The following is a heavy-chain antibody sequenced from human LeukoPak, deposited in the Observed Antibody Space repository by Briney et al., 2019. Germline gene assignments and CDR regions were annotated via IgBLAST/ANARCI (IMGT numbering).Heavy chain of an antibody. V-gene: IGHV1-3*01. CDR2: INAGNGNT. Sequence: ASAKVSCKASGYTFTSYAMHWVRQAPGQRLEWMGWINAGNGNTKYSQKFQGRVTITRDTSASTAYMELSSLRSEDTAVYYCARAPYYYDSSGFYYFDYWGQGTLVTVSS. CDR1: GYTFTSYA. CDR3: ARAPYYYDSSGFYYFDY. J-gene: IGHJ4*02. D-gene: IGHD3-22*01.